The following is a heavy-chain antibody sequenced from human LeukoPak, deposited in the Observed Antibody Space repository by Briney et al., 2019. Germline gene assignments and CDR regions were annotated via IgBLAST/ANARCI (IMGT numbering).Heavy chain of an antibody. Sequence: ASVKVSCKASGYTFTSYGISWVRQAPGQGLEWMGWISAYNGNTNYAQKLQGRVTMTTDTSTSTAYMELRSLRSDATAVYYCARDFRDIVVVPAAMDYYYGMDVWGQGTTVTVSS. CDR1: GYTFTSYG. CDR3: ARDFRDIVVVPAAMDYYYGMDV. V-gene: IGHV1-18*01. J-gene: IGHJ6*02. D-gene: IGHD2-2*01. CDR2: ISAYNGNT.